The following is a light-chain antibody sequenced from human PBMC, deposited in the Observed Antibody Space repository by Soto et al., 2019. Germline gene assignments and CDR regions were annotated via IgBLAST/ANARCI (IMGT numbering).Light chain of an antibody. Sequence: EIGLTQSPGTLSLSPGERATLSCRASQSVSSSYLAWYQQKPGQAPSLLIYGASRRATGIPDRFSGSGSGTDFTLTISRLEPEDFAVYYCQQYDSSPITFAQGTRLEIK. CDR1: QSVSSSY. CDR3: QQYDSSPIT. J-gene: IGKJ5*01. CDR2: GAS. V-gene: IGKV3-20*01.